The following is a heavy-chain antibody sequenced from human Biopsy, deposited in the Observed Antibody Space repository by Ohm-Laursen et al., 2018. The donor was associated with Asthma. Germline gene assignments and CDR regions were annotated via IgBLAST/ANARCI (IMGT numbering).Heavy chain of an antibody. CDR2: INPNRGGT. CDR3: ARGQKSAGDRWFDP. D-gene: IGHD6-13*01. J-gene: IGHJ5*02. V-gene: IGHV1-2*06. Sequence: ASVKVSCQASGYTFIGCHIHWMRQAPGQGLEWMGRINPNRGGTNYAQKFQGRVTMTRDTSISTAYMEVSRLRSDDTAVYYCARGQKSAGDRWFDPWGQGTLVTVSS. CDR1: GYTFIGCH.